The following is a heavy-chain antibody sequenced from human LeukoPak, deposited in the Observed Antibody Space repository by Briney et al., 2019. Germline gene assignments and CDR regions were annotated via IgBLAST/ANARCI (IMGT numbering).Heavy chain of an antibody. CDR3: ATNTALGYYDFWSGQYYFDY. V-gene: IGHV1-24*01. CDR2: FDPEDGET. Sequence: GASVKVSCKVSGYTLTELSMHWVRQAPGKGLEWMGGFDPEDGETIYAQKFQGRVTMTEDTSTDTAYMELSSLRSEDTAVYYCATNTALGYYDFWSGQYYFDYWGQGTLVTVSS. J-gene: IGHJ4*02. D-gene: IGHD3-3*01. CDR1: GYTLTELS.